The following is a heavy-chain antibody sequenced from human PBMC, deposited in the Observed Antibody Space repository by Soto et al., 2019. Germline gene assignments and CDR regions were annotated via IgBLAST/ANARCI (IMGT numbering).Heavy chain of an antibody. D-gene: IGHD3-3*01. CDR2: IYQTGTI. CDR1: GDSIKNNW. CDR3: VRGNDNHDFWNKWSLDP. Sequence: PSETLSLTCAVSGDSIKNNWGSWVRQPPGKGLEWIGEIYQTGTINYNPSLRSRVTISVDKSKNQLSLKVDSVTAADTAVYYCVRGNDNHDFWNKWSLDPWGQGTLVTVSS. V-gene: IGHV4-4*02. J-gene: IGHJ5*02.